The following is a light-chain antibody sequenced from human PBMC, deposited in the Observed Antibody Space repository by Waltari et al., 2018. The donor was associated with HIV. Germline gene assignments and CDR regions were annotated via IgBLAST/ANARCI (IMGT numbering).Light chain of an antibody. J-gene: IGLJ2*01. Sequence: QSVLTQPPSVSAAPGQEVTISCPGSSSNIGSKFVSWYPPVPGAAPKLLIYDNNKRPSGIPDRVSGSKSGTSVTLGITGLQTGDEADYYCSTWDVSLGAGVFGGGTKLTVL. V-gene: IGLV1-51*01. CDR2: DNN. CDR3: STWDVSLGAGV. CDR1: SSNIGSKF.